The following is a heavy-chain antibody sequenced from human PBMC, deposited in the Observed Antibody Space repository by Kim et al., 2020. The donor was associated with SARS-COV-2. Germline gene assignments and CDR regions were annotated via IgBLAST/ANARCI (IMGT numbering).Heavy chain of an antibody. J-gene: IGHJ4*02. Sequence: GGSLRLSCAASGFTFSSYAMHWVRQAPGKGLEYVSGITPNGGTTYYANSMKGRFTISRDNSKNTLYLQMGSLTVEDMAVYYCARGPYRTTLDYWGQGTLVTVSS. V-gene: IGHV3-64*01. CDR1: GFTFSSYA. CDR3: ARGPYRTTLDY. CDR2: ITPNGGTT. D-gene: IGHD1-1*01.